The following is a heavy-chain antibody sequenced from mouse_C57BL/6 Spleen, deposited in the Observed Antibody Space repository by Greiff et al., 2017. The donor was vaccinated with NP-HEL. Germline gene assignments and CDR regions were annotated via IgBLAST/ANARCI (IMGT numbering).Heavy chain of an antibody. Sequence: VQLQQSGTVLARPGASVKMSCKTSGYTFTSYWMHWVKQRPGQGLEWIGAIYPGNSDTSYNQKFKGKAKLTAVTSASTAYMELSSLTNEDSAVYYCTRDFDGSSYYAMDYWGQGTSVTVSS. V-gene: IGHV1-5*01. J-gene: IGHJ4*01. CDR3: TRDFDGSSYYAMDY. D-gene: IGHD1-1*01. CDR1: GYTFTSYW. CDR2: IYPGNSDT.